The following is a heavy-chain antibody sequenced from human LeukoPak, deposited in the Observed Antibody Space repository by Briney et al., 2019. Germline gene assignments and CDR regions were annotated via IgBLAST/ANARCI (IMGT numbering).Heavy chain of an antibody. V-gene: IGHV1-2*02. Sequence: ASVKVSCKASGYTFTVYYIHWVRQASGQGLELVGWINPNSGGTNYAQKFQGRVTMTSDASISTAYMELSRLRSDDTAVYYCARDRDFWSGTSPFHVWGQGTMVAVSS. D-gene: IGHD3-3*01. J-gene: IGHJ3*01. CDR1: GYTFTVYY. CDR3: ARDRDFWSGTSPFHV. CDR2: INPNSGGT.